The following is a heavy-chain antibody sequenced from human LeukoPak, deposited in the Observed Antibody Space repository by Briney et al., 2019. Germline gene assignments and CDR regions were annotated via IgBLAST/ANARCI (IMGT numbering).Heavy chain of an antibody. D-gene: IGHD3-22*01. Sequence: PSETLSLTYTVSGGSISSYYWSGIRQPPGKGLEWIGYIYYSGSTNYNPSLKSRVTISVDTSKNKFSLKLSSVTAADTAVYYCARLYDSSGYYYEGAFDIWGQGTMVTVSS. CDR2: IYYSGST. J-gene: IGHJ3*02. V-gene: IGHV4-59*08. CDR1: GGSISSYY. CDR3: ARLYDSSGYYYEGAFDI.